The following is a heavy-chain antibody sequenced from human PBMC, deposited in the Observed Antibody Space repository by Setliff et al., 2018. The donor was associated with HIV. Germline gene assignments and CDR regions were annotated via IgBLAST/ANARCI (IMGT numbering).Heavy chain of an antibody. J-gene: IGHJ4*02. V-gene: IGHV3-73*01. CDR1: GFPFSGSA. CDR3: AKDGISGGAYPPYYLDY. CDR2: IKTQPSNYAT. Sequence: GGSLRLSCAASGFPFSGSAIHWVRRASGKGLEWVGRIKTQPSNYATAYGASMEGRFTISRDDSKSTAYLQMNGLRVEDTAVYYCAKDGISGGAYPPYYLDYWGQGTLVTVSS. D-gene: IGHD2-15*01.